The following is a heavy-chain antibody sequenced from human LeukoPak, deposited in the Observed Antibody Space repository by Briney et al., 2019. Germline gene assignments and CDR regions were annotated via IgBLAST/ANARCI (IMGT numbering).Heavy chain of an antibody. D-gene: IGHD2-15*01. V-gene: IGHV5-51*01. Sequence: GESLKISCKTSGYSFINHWIHWVRQMPGKGLEWMGIIYPGDSDTRYSPSFQGQVTISADKSISTAYLQWSSLKASDTAMYYCARRYCSGGSCYSWYFDYWGQGTLVTVSS. CDR3: ARRYCSGGSCYSWYFDY. CDR1: GYSFINHW. CDR2: IYPGDSDT. J-gene: IGHJ4*02.